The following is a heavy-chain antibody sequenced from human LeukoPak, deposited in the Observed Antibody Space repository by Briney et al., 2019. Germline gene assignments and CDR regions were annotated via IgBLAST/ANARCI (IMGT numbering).Heavy chain of an antibody. Sequence: PGRSLRLSCAASGFTFSSYAMSWVRQAPGKGLEWVSGISGSGGSTDYADSVKGRFTMSRDNSKNTLYLQMNSLRAEDTAVYYCAKDLVATNPLEYWGQGTLVTVSS. CDR3: AKDLVATNPLEY. CDR1: GFTFSSYA. CDR2: ISGSGGST. V-gene: IGHV3-23*01. J-gene: IGHJ4*02. D-gene: IGHD5-12*01.